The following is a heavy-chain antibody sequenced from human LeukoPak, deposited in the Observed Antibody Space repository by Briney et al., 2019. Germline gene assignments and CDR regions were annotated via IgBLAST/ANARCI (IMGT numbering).Heavy chain of an antibody. CDR1: GFTFSSHS. D-gene: IGHD4-17*01. CDR3: ARSLYGDSGVDY. Sequence: GGSLRLSCAASGFTFSSHSMNLVRPAPGTGLDWVSYISSSSSTIYYADSVKGRFTISRDNAKNSLYLQMNSLRDEDTAVYYCARSLYGDSGVDYWGQGTLVTVSS. CDR2: ISSSSSTI. V-gene: IGHV3-48*02. J-gene: IGHJ4*02.